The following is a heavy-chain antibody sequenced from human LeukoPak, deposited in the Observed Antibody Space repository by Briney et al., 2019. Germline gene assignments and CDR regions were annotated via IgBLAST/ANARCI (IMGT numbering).Heavy chain of an antibody. V-gene: IGHV4-4*07. CDR3: ARGGSVNWFDP. D-gene: IGHD6-25*01. Sequence: SDTLSLTCTVSGGSFSSYYWTWIRQPAGKGLEWIGRIYNSGTTNYSPSLESRVTMSLDTSKNRFSLSLSSVTAADTAVYYCARGGSVNWFDPWGQGTLVTVSS. CDR1: GGSFSSYY. CDR2: IYNSGTT. J-gene: IGHJ5*02.